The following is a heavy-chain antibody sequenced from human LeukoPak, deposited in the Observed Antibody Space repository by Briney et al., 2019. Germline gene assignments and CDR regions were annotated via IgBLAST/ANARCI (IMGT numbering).Heavy chain of an antibody. V-gene: IGHV3-7*04. CDR2: IKQDGSEK. Sequence: GGSLRLSCAASGFTFSSYWMSWVHQAPGKGLEWVANIKQDGSEKYYVDSVKGRFTVSRDNAKNSLYLQMNSLRAEDTAVYYCAGASGGERYWGQGTLVTVSS. CDR3: AGASGGERY. CDR1: GFTFSSYW. D-gene: IGHD3-10*01. J-gene: IGHJ4*02.